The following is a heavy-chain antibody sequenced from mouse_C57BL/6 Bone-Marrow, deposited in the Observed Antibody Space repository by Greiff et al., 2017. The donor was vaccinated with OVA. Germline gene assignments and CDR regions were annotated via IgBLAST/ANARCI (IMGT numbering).Heavy chain of an antibody. D-gene: IGHD1-1*01. CDR2: IRNKANGHTT. CDR3: ARYYGSYWYFDV. CDR1: GFTFTDYY. J-gene: IGHJ1*03. Sequence: VQLKESGGGLVQPGGSLSLSCAASGFTFTDYYMSWVRQPPGKALEWLGFIRNKANGHTTEYSASVKGRFTISRDNSQSILYLQLNALRAEDSATYYCARYYGSYWYFDVWGTGTTVTVSS. V-gene: IGHV7-3*01.